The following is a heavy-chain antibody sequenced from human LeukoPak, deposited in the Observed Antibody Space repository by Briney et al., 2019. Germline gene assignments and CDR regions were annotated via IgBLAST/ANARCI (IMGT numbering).Heavy chain of an antibody. J-gene: IGHJ3*02. CDR1: GYSFTSYW. CDR2: IYPGDSDT. D-gene: IGHD2-15*01. CDR3: ARWGHQNIVVVVAANDAFDI. V-gene: IGHV5-51*01. Sequence: GESLKISCKGSGYSFTSYWIGWVRQMPGKGLEWMGIIYPGDSDTRYSPSFQGQVTISADKSISTAYLQWSSLKASDTAMYYCARWGHQNIVVVVAANDAFDIWGQGTMVTVSS.